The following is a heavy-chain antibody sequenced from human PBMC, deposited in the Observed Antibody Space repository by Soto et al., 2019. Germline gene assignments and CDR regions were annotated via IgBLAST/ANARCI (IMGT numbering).Heavy chain of an antibody. D-gene: IGHD5-12*01. CDR2: IWYDGSNK. CDR1: GFTFSSYG. Sequence: GGSLRLSCAASGFTFSSYGMHWVRQAPGKGLEWVAVIWYDGSNKYYADSVKGRFTISRDNSKNTLYLQMNSLRAEDTAVYYCAREGTVATISVYYFDYWGQGTLVTVS. CDR3: AREGTVATISVYYFDY. J-gene: IGHJ4*02. V-gene: IGHV3-33*01.